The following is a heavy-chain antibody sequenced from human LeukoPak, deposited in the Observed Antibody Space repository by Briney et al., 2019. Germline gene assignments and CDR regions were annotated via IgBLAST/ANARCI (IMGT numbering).Heavy chain of an antibody. CDR3: AKDYYETSGYFDS. V-gene: IGHV3-23*01. Sequence: PGGSLRLSCAASGLTFKIYSMHWVRQAPGKGLEWVAVIGGRGDSIFYADSVKGRFTISRDNSKNTVDLQMSSLRAEDTAIYCCAKDYYETSGYFDSWGQGSLVSVSS. D-gene: IGHD3-22*01. J-gene: IGHJ4*02. CDR1: GLTFKIYS. CDR2: IGGRGDSI.